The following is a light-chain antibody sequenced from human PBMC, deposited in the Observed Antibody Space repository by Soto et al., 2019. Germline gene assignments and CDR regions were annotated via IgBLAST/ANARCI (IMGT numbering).Light chain of an antibody. CDR3: QSFDSSLNGVL. CDR1: SSNIGANYY. CDR2: GNS. Sequence: QSVLTQPPSVSGAPGQRVIISCAGSSSNIGANYYVHWYQQLRGTAPKLLIYGNSNRPSGVPDRFSGSKSGTSASLAITGLQAEDEADYYCQSFDSSLNGVLFGGGTKVTVL. J-gene: IGLJ2*01. V-gene: IGLV1-40*01.